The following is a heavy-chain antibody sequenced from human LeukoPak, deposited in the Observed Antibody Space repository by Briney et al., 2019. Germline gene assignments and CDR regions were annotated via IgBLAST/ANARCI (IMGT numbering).Heavy chain of an antibody. CDR2: FNSDTGNT. CDR3: VRGGPNKSGWTPDY. CDR1: GYTLTNYA. J-gene: IGHJ4*02. D-gene: IGHD6-19*01. V-gene: IGHV1-3*01. Sequence: ASVKVSCKASGYTLTNYAIHWVRQAPGQRLEWMGWFNSDTGNTDYSQKFQGRVTISRDTSANTAYMELNRLRPEDTAVFYCVRGGPNKSGWTPDYWGQGTLVTVSS.